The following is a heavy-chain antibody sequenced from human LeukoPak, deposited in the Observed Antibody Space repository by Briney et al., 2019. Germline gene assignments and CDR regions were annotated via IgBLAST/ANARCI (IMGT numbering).Heavy chain of an antibody. CDR1: GFTFSSYN. Sequence: GSLRLSCAASGFTFSSYNMNWVRQAPGKGLEWIGSIYYSGATNYNPSLESRLTISVDTSKNLFSLKLSSVTAADAAIYYCATLRTGGWYFDYWGQGTLVTVSS. V-gene: IGHV4-59*08. CDR2: IYYSGAT. CDR3: ATLRTGGWYFDY. J-gene: IGHJ4*02. D-gene: IGHD4-23*01.